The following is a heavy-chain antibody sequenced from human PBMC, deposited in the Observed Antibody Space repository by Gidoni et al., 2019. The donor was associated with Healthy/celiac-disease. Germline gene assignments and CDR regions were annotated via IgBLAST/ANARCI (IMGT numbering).Heavy chain of an antibody. J-gene: IGHJ4*02. CDR2: INPNSGGT. D-gene: IGHD4-17*01. Sequence: QVTLVQSGAEAKKPGASVKVSCKASGHTFTGYSMPWVRQAPGQGLEWMGWINPNSGGTNYARKFQGRVTMTRDPSISTAYMELSRLRSDDTAVYYCARDRVRRTTVVTTYPAYYFDYWGQGTLVTVSS. CDR3: ARDRVRRTTVVTTYPAYYFDY. V-gene: IGHV1-2*02. CDR1: GHTFTGYS.